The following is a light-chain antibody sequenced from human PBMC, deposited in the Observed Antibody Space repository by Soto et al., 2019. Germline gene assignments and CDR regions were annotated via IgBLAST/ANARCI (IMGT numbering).Light chain of an antibody. Sequence: EIVITQSPATLSLSPPERATLSFRASQSVSSNLAWYQQKPGQAPRLLIYGASTRATGIPARFSGSGSGTEFTLTISSLQSEDVATYYCQKYNSAPRTFGQGTKVDIK. CDR1: QSVSSN. V-gene: IGKV3-15*01. J-gene: IGKJ1*01. CDR2: GAS. CDR3: QKYNSAPRT.